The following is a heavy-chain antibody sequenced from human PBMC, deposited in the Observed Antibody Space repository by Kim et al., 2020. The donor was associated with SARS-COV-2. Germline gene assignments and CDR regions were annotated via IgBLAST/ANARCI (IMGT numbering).Heavy chain of an antibody. Sequence: AQKRQGRVTMTTDTSTSTAYMELRSLRSDDTAVYFCARDEREQLMPFDYWGQGALVTVSS. CDR3: ARDEREQLMPFDY. D-gene: IGHD6-13*01. J-gene: IGHJ4*02. V-gene: IGHV1-18*01.